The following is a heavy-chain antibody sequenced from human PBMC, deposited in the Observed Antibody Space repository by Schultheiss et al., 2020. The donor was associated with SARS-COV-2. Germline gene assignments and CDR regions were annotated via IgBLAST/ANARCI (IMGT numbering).Heavy chain of an antibody. V-gene: IGHV4-34*01. CDR2: ITHSGSA. CDR1: GGSFSGYY. D-gene: IGHD3-22*01. J-gene: IGHJ6*02. CDR3: ARGPYYYDPYGGGMYYGMDV. Sequence: SETLSLTCAVYGGSFSGYYWSWIRQPPGKGLEWIGEITHSGSANYNPSLKSRVTISVDTSKNQFSLRLTSVTAADTAVYYCARGPYYYDPYGGGMYYGMDVWGQGTTVTVSS.